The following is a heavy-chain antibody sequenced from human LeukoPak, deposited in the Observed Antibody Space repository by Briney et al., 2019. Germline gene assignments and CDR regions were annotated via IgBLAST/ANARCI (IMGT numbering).Heavy chain of an antibody. D-gene: IGHD3-22*01. Sequence: GESLKISCKGSGYSYTSYWIGWVRQMPGKGLEWMGIIYPGDSDTRYSPSFQGQVTISADKSISTAYPQWSSPKASDTAMYYCAIPLYDSSGPPGTYYCYMDVWGKGTTVTVSS. CDR2: IYPGDSDT. V-gene: IGHV5-51*01. J-gene: IGHJ6*03. CDR3: AIPLYDSSGPPGTYYCYMDV. CDR1: GYSYTSYW.